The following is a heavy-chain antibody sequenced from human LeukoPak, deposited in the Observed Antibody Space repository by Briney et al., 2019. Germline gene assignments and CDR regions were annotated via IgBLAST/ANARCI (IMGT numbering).Heavy chain of an antibody. D-gene: IGHD2-2*02. Sequence: GGSLRLSCAASGFTFSSYAMSWVRQAPGNGLECVSAISGSGGSTYYADSVKGRFTISRDNSKNTLYLKMNSLRAEDTAVYYCAKDKRIVVEPAAIRFDPWGQGTLVTVSS. CDR3: AKDKRIVVEPAAIRFDP. CDR2: ISGSGGST. J-gene: IGHJ5*02. CDR1: GFTFSSYA. V-gene: IGHV3-23*01.